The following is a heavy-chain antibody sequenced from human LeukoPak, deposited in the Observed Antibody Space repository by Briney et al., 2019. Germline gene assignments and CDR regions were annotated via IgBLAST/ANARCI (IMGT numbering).Heavy chain of an antibody. CDR2: ISYDASNK. J-gene: IGHJ4*02. V-gene: IGHV3-33*01. D-gene: IGHD6-13*01. CDR3: ATDIGRHQLVLYY. CDR1: GFTFSSYG. Sequence: GGSLRLSCAASGFTFSSYGMHWVRQAPGKGLEWVAVISYDASNKYYADSVKGRFTISRDNSKNTLYLQMNSLGAEDTAVYYCATDIGRHQLVLYYRGQGTLVTVSS.